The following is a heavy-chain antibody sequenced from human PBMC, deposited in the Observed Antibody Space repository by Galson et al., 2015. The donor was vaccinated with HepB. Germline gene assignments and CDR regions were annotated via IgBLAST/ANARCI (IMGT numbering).Heavy chain of an antibody. J-gene: IGHJ5*02. Sequence: QSGAEVKKPGESLKISCPGSGYRFTDYWIVWVRQMPGKGLEWMGTIYPHDSDTRYSPSFQGQITISVDKSISTAYLQWSSLRASDTAMYYCARVEDYYDSSGENRGWCEPWGQGTLVTVSS. D-gene: IGHD3-22*01. CDR2: IYPHDSDT. V-gene: IGHV5-51*01. CDR1: GYRFTDYW. CDR3: ARVEDYYDSSGENRGWCEP.